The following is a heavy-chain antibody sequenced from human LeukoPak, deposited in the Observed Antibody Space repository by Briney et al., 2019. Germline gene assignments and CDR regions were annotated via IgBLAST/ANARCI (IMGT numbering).Heavy chain of an antibody. J-gene: IGHJ4*02. CDR1: RFTISSYV. CDR3: AKWDI. Sequence: PGGSLRLSCAVSRFTISSYVMSWVRQAPGKGLEWVSTIMGSGGSTSYADSVKGRFTISRDNSKTALYQQRNILRAEDAAVYYRAKWDIWGQGTLVTVSS. CDR2: IMGSGGST. V-gene: IGHV3-23*01. D-gene: IGHD2-15*01.